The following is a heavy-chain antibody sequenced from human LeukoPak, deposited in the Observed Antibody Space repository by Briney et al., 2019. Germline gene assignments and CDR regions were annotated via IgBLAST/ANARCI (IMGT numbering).Heavy chain of an antibody. Sequence: PGGSLRLSCVASEFIFSTYAMSWVRQAPGKGLEWVANIKQDGSEKYYVDSVKGRFTISRDNAKNSLYLQMNSLRAEDTAVYYCARDRDDCSGGSCYYYYYYGMDVWGQGTTVTVSS. J-gene: IGHJ6*02. CDR1: EFIFSTYA. CDR2: IKQDGSEK. V-gene: IGHV3-7*01. D-gene: IGHD2-15*01. CDR3: ARDRDDCSGGSCYYYYYYGMDV.